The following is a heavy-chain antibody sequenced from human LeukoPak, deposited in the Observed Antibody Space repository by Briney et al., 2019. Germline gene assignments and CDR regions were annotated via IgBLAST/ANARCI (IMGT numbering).Heavy chain of an antibody. Sequence: GGSLRLCCAASGFTFRAYCVSWIRQAPGKGLEWISYISSSGTTIYYADSVKGRFTISRDNAKDSLYLQMSSLRAEDTAVYYCARDDSYGPHDAFDIWGQGTMVTVSS. J-gene: IGHJ3*02. CDR1: GFTFRAYC. CDR3: ARDDSYGPHDAFDI. D-gene: IGHD5-18*01. CDR2: ISSSGTTI. V-gene: IGHV3-11*01.